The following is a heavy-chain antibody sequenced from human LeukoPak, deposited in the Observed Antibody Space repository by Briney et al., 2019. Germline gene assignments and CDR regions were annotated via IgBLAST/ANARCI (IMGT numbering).Heavy chain of an antibody. CDR3: TRRGDGDYGDY. Sequence: QAGGSLRLSCAASGFTFSGSAMHWVRQASGKGLEWVGRIKSKANNYATAYAASVKGRFTISRDDSENMAFLQMTSLKTEDTAVYYCTRRGDGDYGDYWGQGTLVTVSS. V-gene: IGHV3-73*01. CDR2: IKSKANNYAT. D-gene: IGHD4-17*01. CDR1: GFTFSGSA. J-gene: IGHJ4*02.